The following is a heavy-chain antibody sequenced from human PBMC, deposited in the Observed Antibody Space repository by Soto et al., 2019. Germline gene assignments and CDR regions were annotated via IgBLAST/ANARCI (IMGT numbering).Heavy chain of an antibody. D-gene: IGHD3-10*01. CDR2: FIPIFVSA. Sequence: QVHLVQSGAEVKKAGSSVKVSCKASGGTVSSYAITWVRQAPGRGREWMGVFIPIFVSAHYAQKCQGRVIITADESTSTAYMELSGLRSADPAIYYCARDLSSDSTGFRGYDLWGQGTLVTVSS. J-gene: IGHJ4*02. CDR3: ARDLSSDSTGFRGYDL. V-gene: IGHV1-69*01. CDR1: GGTVSSYA.